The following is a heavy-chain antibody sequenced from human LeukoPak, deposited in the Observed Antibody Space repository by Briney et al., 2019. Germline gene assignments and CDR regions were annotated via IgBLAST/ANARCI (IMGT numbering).Heavy chain of an antibody. Sequence: ASVKVSCKASGYTFTSYYMHWVRQAPGQGLEWMGIINPSGGSTSYAQKFQGRVTMTRDMSTSTVYMELSSLRSEDTAVYYCARDRGGRSSSPYWYFDFWGRGTLVTVSS. CDR1: GYTFTSYY. CDR2: INPSGGST. D-gene: IGHD6-13*01. V-gene: IGHV1-46*01. J-gene: IGHJ2*01. CDR3: ARDRGGRSSSPYWYFDF.